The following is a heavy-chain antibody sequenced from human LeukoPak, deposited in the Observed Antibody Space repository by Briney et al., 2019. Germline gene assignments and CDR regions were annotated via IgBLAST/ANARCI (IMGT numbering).Heavy chain of an antibody. CDR2: IFSDGAT. J-gene: IGHJ4*02. Sequence: GGSLRLSCAASGFTVSTNYMSWVRQAPGKGPKWVSVIFSDGATYNADSVKGRFIISRDSSKNTLYLQMNSLRAEDTAVYYCARGEGIYSSSSPFDYWGQGTLVTVSS. D-gene: IGHD6-6*01. V-gene: IGHV3-53*01. CDR1: GFTVSTNY. CDR3: ARGEGIYSSSSPFDY.